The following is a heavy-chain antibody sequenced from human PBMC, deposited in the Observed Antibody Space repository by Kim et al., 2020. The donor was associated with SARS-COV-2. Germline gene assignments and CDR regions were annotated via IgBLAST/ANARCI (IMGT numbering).Heavy chain of an antibody. Sequence: GGSLRLSCAASGFTFSSYSMNWVRQAPGKGLEWVSSISSSSSYIYYADSVKGRFTISRDNAKNSLYLQMNSLSAEDTAVYYCARDRSEITIFGVVRYGMDVWGRGTTVTVSS. V-gene: IGHV3-21*01. D-gene: IGHD3-3*01. CDR3: ARDRSEITIFGVVRYGMDV. CDR1: GFTFSSYS. J-gene: IGHJ6*02. CDR2: ISSSSSYI.